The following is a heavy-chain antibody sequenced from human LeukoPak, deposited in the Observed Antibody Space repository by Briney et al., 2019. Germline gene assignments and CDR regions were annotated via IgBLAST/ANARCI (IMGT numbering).Heavy chain of an antibody. CDR3: ARLSGSYYSAFDI. Sequence: GGSLKISCKDSGYSFTNYWIGWVRQMPGKGLEWMGIIYPGDSDTRYSPSFQGQVTISADKSISTAYLQWSSLKASDTAMYFCARLSGSYYSAFDIWGQGTLVTVSS. CDR1: GYSFTNYW. J-gene: IGHJ4*02. CDR2: IYPGDSDT. V-gene: IGHV5-51*01. D-gene: IGHD1-26*01.